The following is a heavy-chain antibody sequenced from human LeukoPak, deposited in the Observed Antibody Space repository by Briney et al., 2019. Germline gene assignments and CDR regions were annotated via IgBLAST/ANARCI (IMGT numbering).Heavy chain of an antibody. CDR2: INPGSGGT. J-gene: IGHJ6*02. Sequence: ASVKVSCKASEYTFTGYYLHWVRQAPGQGLEWMGCINPGSGGTNYAQKFQDRVTMTRDMYISTAYMELSSLRYDDTAVYYCARGGFVVALPLAVWGQGTTVTVSS. CDR3: ARGGFVVALPLAV. V-gene: IGHV1-2*02. CDR1: EYTFTGYY. D-gene: IGHD3-3*01.